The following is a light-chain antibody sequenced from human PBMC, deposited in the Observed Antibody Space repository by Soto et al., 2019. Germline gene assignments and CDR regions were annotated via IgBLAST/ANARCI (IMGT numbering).Light chain of an antibody. Sequence: DIQLTQSPSFLSASVGDGVTITCRASQSISNRLAWYQQKPGEAPKYLIYDASTLDSGAPSRFSGSGSGTEFTLSISSLQPDDFATYYCQQYNSYPWTFGQGTKVEI. CDR3: QQYNSYPWT. J-gene: IGKJ1*01. V-gene: IGKV1-5*01. CDR1: QSISNR. CDR2: DAS.